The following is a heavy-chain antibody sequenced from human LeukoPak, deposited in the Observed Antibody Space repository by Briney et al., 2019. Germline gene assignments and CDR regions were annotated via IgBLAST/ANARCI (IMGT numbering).Heavy chain of an antibody. D-gene: IGHD3-22*01. J-gene: IGHJ3*02. CDR2: ISSSGST. CDR1: GGSISSGSYY. V-gene: IGHV4-61*02. Sequence: SETLSLTCTVSGGSISSGSYYWSWIRQPAGKGLEWIVRISSSGSTNYNPSLKSRFTISVDTSKNQFSLKLSSVTAADTAVYFCARGPYSYDSSGAFDIWGQGTMVTVSS. CDR3: ARGPYSYDSSGAFDI.